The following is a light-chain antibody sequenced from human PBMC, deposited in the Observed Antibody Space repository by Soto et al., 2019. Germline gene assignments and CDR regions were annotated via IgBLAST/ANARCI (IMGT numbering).Light chain of an antibody. V-gene: IGKV3-20*01. CDR1: QTLRSTY. Sequence: IVQMQSLVTLSSSTGERATLSCRPIQTLRSTYIAWHQQRPGQAPRVLIYGASNRATGIPDRFSGSGSGTDFTLTISRLEPEDFAVYYCQQYGSSPMLKFGQGTKVETK. CDR2: GAS. CDR3: QQYGSSPMLK. J-gene: IGKJ1*01.